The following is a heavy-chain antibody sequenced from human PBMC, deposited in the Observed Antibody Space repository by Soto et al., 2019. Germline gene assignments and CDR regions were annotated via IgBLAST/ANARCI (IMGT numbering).Heavy chain of an antibody. V-gene: IGHV3-30*18. D-gene: IGHD3-22*01. J-gene: IGHJ4*02. CDR3: AKVLYYDSSGFDY. CDR1: GFTFSSYG. Sequence: GGSLRLSCAASGFTFSSYGMHWVRQAPGKGLEWVAVITYDGSNKYYADSVKGRFTISRDNSKNTLYLQMNSLRAEDTAVYYCAKVLYYDSSGFDYWGQGTLVTVSS. CDR2: ITYDGSNK.